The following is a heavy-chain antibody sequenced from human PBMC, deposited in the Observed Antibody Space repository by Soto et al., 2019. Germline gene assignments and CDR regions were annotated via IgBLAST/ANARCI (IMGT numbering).Heavy chain of an antibody. J-gene: IGHJ4*02. CDR3: AREVQVNAAAFVY. D-gene: IGHD3-22*01. V-gene: IGHV1-69*19. CDR2: ISPMFGAA. Sequence: QVQLVQSASEMKKPGSSVKVSCQSSGGTFNTYAMNWVRQAPGQGPEWMGDISPMFGAANYAPKFQGRVTITADESTGTSYMQLSSLTSEDTALYFCAREVQVNAAAFVYWGQGTRVTVSS. CDR1: GGTFNTYA.